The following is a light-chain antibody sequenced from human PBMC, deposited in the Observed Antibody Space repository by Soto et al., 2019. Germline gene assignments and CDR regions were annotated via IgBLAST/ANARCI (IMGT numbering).Light chain of an antibody. CDR1: QSVSSY. J-gene: IGKJ2*01. CDR3: QQSYSIPQT. Sequence: DIQMTQSPSSLSASVGDRVTITCRASQSVSSYLNWYQQKPGKAPNLLIYAASSLQSGVPSRFSASGSGTDCTLTISSLKPEDFATYFCQQSYSIPQTFGQGNKLEIK. CDR2: AAS. V-gene: IGKV1-39*01.